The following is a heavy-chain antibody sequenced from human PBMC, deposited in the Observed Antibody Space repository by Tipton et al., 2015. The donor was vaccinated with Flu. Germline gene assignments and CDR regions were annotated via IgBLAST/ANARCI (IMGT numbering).Heavy chain of an antibody. Sequence: TLSLTCTVSDASISFYYWSWIRQPPGRGLEWIGYIYYNGSTNYNPSLKSRVTISVDTSKIQFSLKLTSVTAADTAVYYCVRSRFPYYYGMDVWGQGTTVTVSS. CDR1: DASISFYY. CDR2: IYYNGST. V-gene: IGHV4-59*01. J-gene: IGHJ6*02. CDR3: VRSRFPYYYGMDV. D-gene: IGHD3-16*01.